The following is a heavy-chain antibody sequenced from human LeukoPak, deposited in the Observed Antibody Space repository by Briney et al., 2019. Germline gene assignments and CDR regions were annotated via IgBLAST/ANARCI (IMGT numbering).Heavy chain of an antibody. Sequence: GGSLRLSCAASGFTFSGSAMHWVRQASGKGLEWVGRIRSKADSYATAYAASVKGRFTISRDDSKNTAYLQMNSLKTEDTAVYYCTRHLSAYFWSGYPNWFDPWGQGTLVTVSS. CDR1: GFTFSGSA. CDR2: IRSKADSYAT. V-gene: IGHV3-73*01. CDR3: TRHLSAYFWSGYPNWFDP. J-gene: IGHJ5*02. D-gene: IGHD3-3*01.